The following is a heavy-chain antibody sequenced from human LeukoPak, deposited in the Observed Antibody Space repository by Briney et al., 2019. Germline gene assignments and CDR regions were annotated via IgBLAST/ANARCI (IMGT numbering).Heavy chain of an antibody. Sequence: SETLSLTCTVSGGSISSSSYYWGWIRQPPGKGLEWIGYIYYSGSTNYNPSLKSRVTISVDTSKNQFSLKLSSVTAADTAVYYCARWTNYYMDVWGKGTTVTVSS. J-gene: IGHJ6*03. V-gene: IGHV4-61*05. CDR1: GGSISSSSYY. CDR2: IYYSGST. CDR3: ARWTNYYMDV. D-gene: IGHD3/OR15-3a*01.